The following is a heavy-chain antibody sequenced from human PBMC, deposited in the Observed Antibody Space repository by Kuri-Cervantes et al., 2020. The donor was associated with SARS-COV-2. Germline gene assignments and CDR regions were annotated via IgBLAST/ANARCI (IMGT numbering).Heavy chain of an antibody. CDR1: GGSISSSSYY. D-gene: IGHD3-3*01. CDR3: ARQMMSSITIFGVVITRNWFDP. V-gene: IGHV4-39*01. J-gene: IGHJ5*02. CDR2: IYYSGST. Sequence: GSLRLSCTVSGGSISSSSYYWGWIRQPPGKGLEWIGSIYYSGSTYYNPSLKSRVTISVDTSKNQFSLKLSSVAAADTAVYYCARQMMSSITIFGVVITRNWFDPWGQGTLVTVSS.